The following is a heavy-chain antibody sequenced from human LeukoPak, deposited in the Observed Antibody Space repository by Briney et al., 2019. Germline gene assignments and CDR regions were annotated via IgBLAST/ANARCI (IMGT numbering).Heavy chain of an antibody. Sequence: ASVKVSCKASGYTFTSYYMHWVRQAPGQGLEWLGIINPSGGITTYAQKFQGRVTVTMDTSTSTVYMELSSLRSEDTAVYYCAKDRGRYYDSNGYYWGYYFDSWGQGILVTVST. CDR1: GYTFTSYY. CDR3: AKDRGRYYDSNGYYWGYYFDS. CDR2: INPSGGIT. J-gene: IGHJ4*02. D-gene: IGHD3-22*01. V-gene: IGHV1-46*01.